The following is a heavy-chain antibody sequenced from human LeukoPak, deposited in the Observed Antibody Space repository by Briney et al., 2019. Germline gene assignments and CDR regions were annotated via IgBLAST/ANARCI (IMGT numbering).Heavy chain of an antibody. D-gene: IGHD3-3*01. CDR1: GGSISSGDYY. Sequence: SQTLSLTCTGSGGSISSGDYYWRWIRQPPGKGLEWIGYIYYSGSTYYNPSLKSRVTISVDTSKNQFSLKLSSVTAADTAVYYCARDYRYYDFWSGYSIGHYYGMDVWGQGTTVTVSS. CDR3: ARDYRYYDFWSGYSIGHYYGMDV. J-gene: IGHJ6*02. V-gene: IGHV4-30-4*01. CDR2: IYYSGST.